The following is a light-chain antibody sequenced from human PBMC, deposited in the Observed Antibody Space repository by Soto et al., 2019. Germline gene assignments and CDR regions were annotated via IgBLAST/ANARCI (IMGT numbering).Light chain of an antibody. CDR3: SSYTSSSLYV. V-gene: IGLV2-14*01. CDR2: DVS. CDR1: SSDVGGYNY. J-gene: IGLJ1*01. Sequence: QSALTQPASVSRSPGQSITISCTGTSSDVGGYNYVSWYQQLPGKAPKLMIYDVSDRPSGVSNRFSGSKSGNTASLTISGLQAEDGADYYCSSYTSSSLYVFGTGTKVTVL.